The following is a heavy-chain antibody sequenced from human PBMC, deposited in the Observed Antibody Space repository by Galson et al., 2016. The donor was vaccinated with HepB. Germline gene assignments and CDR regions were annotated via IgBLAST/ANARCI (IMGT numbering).Heavy chain of an antibody. V-gene: IGHV1-46*01. D-gene: IGHD3-3*01. Sequence: SCKASGYIFTSYYILWVRQAPGQGLEWMGVISPSGAGTTYAQKFQGRLTMTRDTSTNTVYMELYSLTSDDTAVYYCARDRSGGDYWGQGTLVTVSS. CDR2: ISPSGAGT. J-gene: IGHJ4*02. CDR1: GYIFTSYY. CDR3: ARDRSGGDY.